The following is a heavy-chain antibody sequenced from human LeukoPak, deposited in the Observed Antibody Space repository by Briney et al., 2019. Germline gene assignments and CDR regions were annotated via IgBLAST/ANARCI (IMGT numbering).Heavy chain of an antibody. D-gene: IGHD4-17*01. J-gene: IGHJ3*02. CDR3: ARGRRIEDTVTILSRREDAFDI. V-gene: IGHV3-48*01. Sequence: PGGSLRLSCAASGFTFSSYWMSWVRQAPGKGLEWVSYISSSSSTIYYADSVKGRFTISRDNAKNSLYLQMNSLRAEDTAVYYCARGRRIEDTVTILSRREDAFDIWGQGTMVTVSS. CDR1: GFTFSSYW. CDR2: ISSSSSTI.